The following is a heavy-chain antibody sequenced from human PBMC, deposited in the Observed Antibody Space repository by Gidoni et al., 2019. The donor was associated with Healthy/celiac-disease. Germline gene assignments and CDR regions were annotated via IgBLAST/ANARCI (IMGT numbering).Heavy chain of an antibody. D-gene: IGHD2-15*01. V-gene: IGHV3-11*06. Sequence: QVQLVESAGGLVKPGGSLRLSCAASGFTFSDYYMSWIRQAPGKGLEWVSYISSSSSYTNYADSVKGRFTISRDNAKNSLYLQMNSLRAEDTAVYYCARALRGTDAFDIWGQGTMVTVSS. CDR2: ISSSSSYT. CDR1: GFTFSDYY. J-gene: IGHJ3*02. CDR3: ARALRGTDAFDI.